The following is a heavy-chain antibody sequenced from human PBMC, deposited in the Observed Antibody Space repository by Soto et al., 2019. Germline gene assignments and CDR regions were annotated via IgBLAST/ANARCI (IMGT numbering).Heavy chain of an antibody. CDR2: LYYSGST. D-gene: IGHD3-3*01. CDR1: GGSISSTDYS. Sequence: SSETLSLTCTVSGGSISSTDYSWGWIRQPPGKGLEWIGTLYYSGSTYYNRSLKSRVTMSVDTSNQFSLKLTSVTAADTAVYYCARHLEVADYYNYYMDVWGKGTAVTVSS. J-gene: IGHJ6*03. V-gene: IGHV4-39*01. CDR3: ARHLEVADYYNYYMDV.